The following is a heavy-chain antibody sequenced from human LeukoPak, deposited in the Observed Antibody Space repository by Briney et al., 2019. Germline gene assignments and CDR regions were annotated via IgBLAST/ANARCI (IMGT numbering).Heavy chain of an antibody. CDR2: VFHRGTT. V-gene: IGHV4-38-2*02. J-gene: IGHJ5*02. Sequence: SETLSLTCTVSGYSINSAFYWGWIRVPPGQGLEWIGSVFHRGTTYYNSSLKSRVNISIDTSKNQFSLKLNSLTAEDTAMYYCVRDGYYGSGSPGWFGPWGPGTLVIVSA. D-gene: IGHD3-10*01. CDR1: GYSINSAFY. CDR3: VRDGYYGSGSPGWFGP.